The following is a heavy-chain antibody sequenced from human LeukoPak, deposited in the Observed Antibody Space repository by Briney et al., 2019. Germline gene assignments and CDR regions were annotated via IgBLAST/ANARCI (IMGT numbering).Heavy chain of an antibody. CDR2: IYSGGST. J-gene: IGHJ4*02. D-gene: IGHD5-24*01. V-gene: IGHV3-66*01. CDR1: GFTVSSNY. Sequence: PGRSLRLSCAASGFTVSSNYMSWVRQAPGKGLEWVLVIYSGGSTYYADSAKGRFTISRDNSKNTLYLQMNSLRAEDTAVYYCATSKVIEATIAWAFDYWGQGCLVTVS. CDR3: ATSKVIEATIAWAFDY.